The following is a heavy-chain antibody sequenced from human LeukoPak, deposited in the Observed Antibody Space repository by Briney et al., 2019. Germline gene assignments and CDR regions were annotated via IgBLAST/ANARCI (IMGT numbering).Heavy chain of an antibody. V-gene: IGHV3-9*01. CDR3: AKDLGSGYYGGGFDY. Sequence: GRSLRLSCAASGFTFDDYAMHWVRQAPGKGLEWVSGISWNSGSIGYADSVKGRFTISRDNSKNTLYLQMNSLRAEDTAVYYCAKDLGSGYYGGGFDYWGQGTLVTVSS. D-gene: IGHD5-12*01. CDR1: GFTFDDYA. CDR2: ISWNSGSI. J-gene: IGHJ4*02.